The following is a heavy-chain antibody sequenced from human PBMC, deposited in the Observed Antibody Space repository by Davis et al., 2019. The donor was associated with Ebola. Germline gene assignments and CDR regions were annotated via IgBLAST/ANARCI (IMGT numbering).Heavy chain of an antibody. CDR3: ARAFIAATVDF. D-gene: IGHD6-13*01. J-gene: IGHJ4*02. Sequence: SETLSLTCTVPGGSISSHSYYWVWIRQPPGKGLEWIGNIFYSGSTHYNPSLRSRATISVDTSKNQFSLMLTSVTAADTAVYYCARAFIAATVDFWGQGTLVTVSS. CDR1: GGSISSHSYY. V-gene: IGHV4-39*01. CDR2: IFYSGST.